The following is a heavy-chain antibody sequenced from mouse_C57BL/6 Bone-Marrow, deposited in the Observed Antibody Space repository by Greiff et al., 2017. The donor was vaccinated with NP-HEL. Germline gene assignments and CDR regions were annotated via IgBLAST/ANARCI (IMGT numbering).Heavy chain of an antibody. V-gene: IGHV14-3*01. Sequence: VQLKQSVAALVRPGASVKLSCTASGFNIKNTYMHWVKQRPEQGLEWIGRIDPANGNTKYAPKFQGKATITADTSSNTAYLQLSSLTSEDTAIYYCARWYYGSSYYFDYWGQGTTLTVSS. CDR1: GFNIKNTY. J-gene: IGHJ2*01. CDR3: ARWYYGSSYYFDY. CDR2: IDPANGNT. D-gene: IGHD1-1*01.